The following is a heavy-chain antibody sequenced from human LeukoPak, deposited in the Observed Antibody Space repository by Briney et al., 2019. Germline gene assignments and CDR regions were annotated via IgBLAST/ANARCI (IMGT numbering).Heavy chain of an antibody. V-gene: IGHV4-31*03. CDR1: GGPISSGGYY. D-gene: IGHD3-22*01. CDR2: IYYSGSA. Sequence: PSETLSLTCTVSGGPISSGGYYWSWIRQHPEKGLEWIGYIYYSGSAYYNPSLKSRVTISVDTSKNQFSLKLSSVTAADTAVYYCAREYYYDSSGYTWFDPWGQGALVTVSS. J-gene: IGHJ5*02. CDR3: AREYYYDSSGYTWFDP.